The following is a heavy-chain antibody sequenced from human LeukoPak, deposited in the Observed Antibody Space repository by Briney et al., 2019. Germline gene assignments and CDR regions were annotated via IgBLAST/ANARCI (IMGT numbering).Heavy chain of an antibody. V-gene: IGHV1-18*01. CDR3: ARGSRSLAVAGLDH. CDR2: ISAYNGNT. J-gene: IGHJ4*02. D-gene: IGHD6-19*01. CDR1: GYTFTNYG. Sequence: ASVKVSCKASGYTFTNYGITWVRQAPGQGLEWMGWISAYNGNTNYAQKLQGRVTMTTDTSTSTAYMELRSLRSDDTAVYYCARGSRSLAVAGLDHWGQGTVVTVSS.